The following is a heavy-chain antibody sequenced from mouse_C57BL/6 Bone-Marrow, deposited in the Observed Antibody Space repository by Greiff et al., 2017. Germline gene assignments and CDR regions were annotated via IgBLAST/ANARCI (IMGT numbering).Heavy chain of an antibody. CDR1: GYNFTSYW. Sequence: VQLQQPGAELVKPGASVKLSCKASGYNFTSYWMHWVKQRPGRGLEWIGRIDPNSGGPKNNEQIKSKATLTVDKPSSTAYMQLSSLTSEDSAVYYCARERRVTTEYYFDYWGQGTTLTVSS. V-gene: IGHV1-72*01. J-gene: IGHJ2*01. D-gene: IGHD2-2*01. CDR2: IDPNSGGP. CDR3: ARERRVTTEYYFDY.